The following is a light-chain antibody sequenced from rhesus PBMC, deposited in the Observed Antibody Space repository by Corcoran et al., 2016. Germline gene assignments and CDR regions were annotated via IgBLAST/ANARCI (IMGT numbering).Light chain of an antibody. CDR3: LQGYTTPRT. CDR2: VAS. Sequence: DIQMTQSPSSLSASVGDRVTITCRASQGLSDYSSWYQHKPGKAPRRLIYVASSLQDGFPARFSGSGTGTEFTLTFRDLQPEDFATYYCLQGYTTPRTFGQGTKVEIK. J-gene: IGKJ1*01. CDR1: QGLSDY. V-gene: IGKV1-36*02.